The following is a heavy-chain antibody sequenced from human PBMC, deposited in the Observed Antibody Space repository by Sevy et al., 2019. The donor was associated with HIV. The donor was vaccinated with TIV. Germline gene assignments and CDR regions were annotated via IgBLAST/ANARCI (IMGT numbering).Heavy chain of an antibody. J-gene: IGHJ4*02. Sequence: GESLKISCKGSGYSFSSHWIGWVRHMPGKGLEWMGIVLPKDSTTSYSPSFEGQLTSSADKSTSTAYLQWSSLKDSDTAIYYCATSRSEYFDSSGYYIYWGQGTMVTVSS. D-gene: IGHD3-22*01. CDR3: ATSRSEYFDSSGYYIY. CDR2: VLPKDSTT. CDR1: GYSFSSHW. V-gene: IGHV5-51*01.